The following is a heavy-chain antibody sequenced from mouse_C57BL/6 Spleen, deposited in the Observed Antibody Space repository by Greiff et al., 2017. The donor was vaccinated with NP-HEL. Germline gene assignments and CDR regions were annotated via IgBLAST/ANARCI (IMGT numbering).Heavy chain of an antibody. J-gene: IGHJ2*01. CDR1: GYTFTSYN. D-gene: IGHD1-1*01. CDR2: IYPGNGDT. V-gene: IGHV1-12*01. CDR3: ARGYYGSSYVSHFDY. Sequence: QVQLQQSGAELVRPGASVKMSCKASGYTFTSYNMHWVKQTPRQGLEWIGAIYPGNGDTSYNQKFKGKATLTVDKSSSTAYMQLSSLTSEDSAVYFCARGYYGSSYVSHFDYWGQGTTLTVSS.